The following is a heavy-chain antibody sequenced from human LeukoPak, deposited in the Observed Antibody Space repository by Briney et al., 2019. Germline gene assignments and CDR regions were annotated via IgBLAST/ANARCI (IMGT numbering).Heavy chain of an antibody. Sequence: GGSLRLSCAASGFTVSSNYMSWVRQAPGKGLEWVSVIYSGGITYYADSVKGRFTISRDNSKNTLYLQMNSLRVEDMAVYYCARGRDQAIRFGELWTGFDYWGQGTLVTVSS. CDR2: IYSGGIT. CDR3: ARGRDQAIRFGELWTGFDY. CDR1: GFTVSSNY. D-gene: IGHD3-10*01. J-gene: IGHJ4*02. V-gene: IGHV3-53*01.